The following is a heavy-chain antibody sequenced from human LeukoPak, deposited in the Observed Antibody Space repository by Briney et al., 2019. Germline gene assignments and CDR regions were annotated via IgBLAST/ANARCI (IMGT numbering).Heavy chain of an antibody. CDR1: GFTFSDYY. CDR3: ARDLGDNGYYHPWYFDS. D-gene: IGHD3-3*01. Sequence: GSLRLSCAASGFTFSDYYMSWIRQAPGKGLEWVGYIYLTGKTDFNPSLKSRVTISVDTSKNQFSLKLSSVTAADTAVYYCARDLGDNGYYHPWYFDSWGRGALVTVSS. V-gene: IGHV4-59*01. CDR2: IYLTGKT. J-gene: IGHJ4*02.